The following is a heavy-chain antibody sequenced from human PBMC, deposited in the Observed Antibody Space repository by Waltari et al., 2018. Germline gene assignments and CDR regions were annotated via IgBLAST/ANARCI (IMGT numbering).Heavy chain of an antibody. CDR3: ASSGYYGGPYYFDY. V-gene: IGHV4-30-4*08. J-gene: IGHJ4*02. Sequence: QVQLQESGPGLVKPSQTLSLTCTVSGGSFSSGDYSWSLIRPPPGKGLEWIGYIYYIGSTYYNPSLKSRVTISVGTSKNQFSLKLSSVTAADTAVYYCASSGYYGGPYYFDYWGQGTLVTVSS. D-gene: IGHD3-22*01. CDR1: GGSFSSGDYS. CDR2: IYYIGST.